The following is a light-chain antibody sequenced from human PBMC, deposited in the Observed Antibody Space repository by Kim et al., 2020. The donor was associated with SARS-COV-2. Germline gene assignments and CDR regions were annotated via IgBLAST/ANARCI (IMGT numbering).Light chain of an antibody. CDR2: DAS. J-gene: IGKJ2*01. CDR3: QHYDALLS. Sequence: DVQMTQSPSSLSASVGDRVTITCRASQHITNFLNWYQHRPGKPPRLLIYDASNLETGVPSRFSGSGSGTHFTLTISSLQPEDIATYYCQHYDALLSFGQETKLEIK. CDR1: QHITNF. V-gene: IGKV1-33*01.